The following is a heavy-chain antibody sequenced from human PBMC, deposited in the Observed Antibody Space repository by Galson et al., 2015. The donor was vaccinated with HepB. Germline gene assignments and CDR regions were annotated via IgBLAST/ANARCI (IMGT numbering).Heavy chain of an antibody. CDR3: ARRDALGGYNLGVDY. D-gene: IGHD5-24*01. CDR1: GYSLTSYW. Sequence: QSGAEVKKPGESLKISCKGSGYSLTSYWIGWVRQMPGKGLEWMGIIYPGDSDTRYSPSFQGQVTISADKSISTAYLQWSSLKASDTAMYYCARRDALGGYNLGVDYWGQGTLVTVSS. CDR2: IYPGDSDT. V-gene: IGHV5-51*03. J-gene: IGHJ4*02.